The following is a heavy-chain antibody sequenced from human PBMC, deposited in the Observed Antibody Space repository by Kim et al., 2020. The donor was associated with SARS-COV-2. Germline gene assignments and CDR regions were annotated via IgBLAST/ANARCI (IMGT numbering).Heavy chain of an antibody. J-gene: IGHJ4*02. V-gene: IGHV3-53*01. D-gene: IGHD1-26*01. CDR3: ATMGGSYSGPLDH. CDR1: GLIVSAYY. CDR2: IYSGGKT. Sequence: GGSLRLSCAASGLIVSAYYMSWVRQAPGEGLEWVAVIYSGGKTDYADSVKGRFTTSRDNFKNTLYLQMNSLRVEDTAVYFCATMGGSYSGPLDHWGQGILVTVSS.